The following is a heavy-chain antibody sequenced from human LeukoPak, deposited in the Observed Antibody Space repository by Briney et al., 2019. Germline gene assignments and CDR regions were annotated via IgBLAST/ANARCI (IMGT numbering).Heavy chain of an antibody. V-gene: IGHV3-43*02. Sequence: GGSLRLSCAASGFTFSSYIMNWVRQAPGKGLEWVSLISGDGGSTYYADSVKGRFTISRDNSKNSLYLQMNSLRTEDTALYYCAKERIQLSFYYYYGMDVWGQGTTVTVSS. CDR2: ISGDGGST. CDR1: GFTFSSYI. D-gene: IGHD5-18*01. J-gene: IGHJ6*02. CDR3: AKERIQLSFYYYYGMDV.